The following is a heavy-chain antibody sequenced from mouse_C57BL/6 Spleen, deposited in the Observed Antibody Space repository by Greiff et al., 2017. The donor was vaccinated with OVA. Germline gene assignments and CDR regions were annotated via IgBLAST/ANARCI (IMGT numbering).Heavy chain of an antibody. CDR3: ASLSYYYGSSSYYARDY. Sequence: VKLMESGPGLVQPSQSLSITCTVSGFSLTSYGVHWVRQSPGKGLEWLGVIWSGGSTDYNAAFISRLSISKDNSKSQVFFKMNSLQADDTAIYYCASLSYYYGSSSYYARDYWGQGTSVTVSS. J-gene: IGHJ4*01. CDR1: GFSLTSYG. D-gene: IGHD1-1*01. V-gene: IGHV2-2*01. CDR2: IWSGGST.